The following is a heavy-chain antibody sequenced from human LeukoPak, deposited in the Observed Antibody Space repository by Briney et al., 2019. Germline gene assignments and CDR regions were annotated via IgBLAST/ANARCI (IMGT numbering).Heavy chain of an antibody. CDR3: ARPYFDY. Sequence: GSLRLSCAASGFTFSDCWMSWVRQAPGKGLEWVANIKHDGSERYYVDSVKGRFTISRDNAKNSLSLQMNSLRAEDTAVYYCARPYFDYWGQGTLVTVSS. J-gene: IGHJ4*02. CDR2: IKHDGSER. V-gene: IGHV3-7*01. CDR1: GFTFSDCW.